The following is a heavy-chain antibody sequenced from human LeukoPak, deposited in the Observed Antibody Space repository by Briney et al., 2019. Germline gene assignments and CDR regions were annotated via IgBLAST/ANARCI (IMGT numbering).Heavy chain of an antibody. V-gene: IGHV4-34*01. CDR2: INHSGST. J-gene: IGHJ4*02. CDR1: GGSFSGYY. CDR3: ARVRRVRWSTQGYFDY. D-gene: IGHD4-23*01. Sequence: KTSETLSLTCAVYGGSFSGYYWSWIRQPPGKGLEWIGEINHSGSTNYNPSLESRVTMSADPSKNQFSLNLRSVTAADTAIYSCARVRRVRWSTQGYFDYWGRGALVTV.